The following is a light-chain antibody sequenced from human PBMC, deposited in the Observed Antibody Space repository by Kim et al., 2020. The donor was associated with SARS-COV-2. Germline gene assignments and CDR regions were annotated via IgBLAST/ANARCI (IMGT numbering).Light chain of an antibody. CDR3: QQCSSAPWT. V-gene: IGKV3-20*01. J-gene: IGKJ1*01. CDR2: GAS. CDR1: QIVSGTF. Sequence: LSPGERAARSCRVSQIVSGTFLVWYQQRPGQAPRLLIYGASNRATGVPDRFSGSGSGTDFALTISRLEPEDSAVYYCQQCSSAPWTFGQGTKVDIK.